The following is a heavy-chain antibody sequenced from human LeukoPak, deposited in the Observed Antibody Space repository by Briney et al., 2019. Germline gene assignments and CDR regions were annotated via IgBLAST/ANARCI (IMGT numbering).Heavy chain of an antibody. D-gene: IGHD1-1*01. V-gene: IGHV1-69*13. CDR2: IIPIFGTA. CDR1: GGAFSSYA. J-gene: IGHJ4*02. Sequence: SVKVSCKASGGAFSSYAISWVRQAPGQGLEWMGGIIPIFGTANYAQKFRGRVTITADESTSTAYMELSSLRSEDTAVYYCASGRGNEVFDYWGQGTLVTVSS. CDR3: ASGRGNEVFDY.